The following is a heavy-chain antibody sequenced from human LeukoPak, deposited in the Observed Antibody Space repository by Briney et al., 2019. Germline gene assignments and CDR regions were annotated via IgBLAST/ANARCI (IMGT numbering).Heavy chain of an antibody. V-gene: IGHV3-33*06. CDR1: GFSYSSYG. CDR2: IWSDASNK. D-gene: IGHD3-16*02. J-gene: IGHJ4*02. CDR3: AKEQVLYDYVWGSYRPGGY. Sequence: GRSLRLSCAASGFSYSSYGVHWVRQAPGKGLEWVAVIWSDASNKYYADSVKGRFTISRDNAGNTLYLQMNSLRAEDTAVYYCAKEQVLYDYVWGSYRPGGYWGQGTLVTVSS.